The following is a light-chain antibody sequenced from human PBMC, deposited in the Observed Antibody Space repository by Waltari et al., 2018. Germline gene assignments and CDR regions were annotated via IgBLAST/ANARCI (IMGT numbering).Light chain of an antibody. V-gene: IGKV3-11*01. J-gene: IGKJ3*01. Sequence: EIVLTQSPATLSLSPGARATLSCRASQSVSSYLAWYQQKPGQAPRRLIYDASNRATGIPSRFSGSGSGTDFTLTISSLEPEDFAVYYCQQRSNWPKVTFGPGTKVDIK. CDR3: QQRSNWPKVT. CDR2: DAS. CDR1: QSVSSY.